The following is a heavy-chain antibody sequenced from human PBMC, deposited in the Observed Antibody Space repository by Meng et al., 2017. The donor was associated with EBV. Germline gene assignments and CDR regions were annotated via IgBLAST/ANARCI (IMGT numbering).Heavy chain of an antibody. CDR3: AKSRSSTPGVVDY. V-gene: IGHV4-61*01. D-gene: IGHD3-10*01. Sequence: GQHESAGPVVEQSSEPLPPSWTVYGASDSVGTYYWRWIRQHPGKDMEWICYIYAGGTNIYNTSLNSRVTILVDASKNLFSLKLSSVTTADTAVYYCAKSRSSTPGVVDYWGQGTLVTVSS. J-gene: IGHJ4*02. CDR2: IYAGGTN. CDR1: GASDSVGTYY.